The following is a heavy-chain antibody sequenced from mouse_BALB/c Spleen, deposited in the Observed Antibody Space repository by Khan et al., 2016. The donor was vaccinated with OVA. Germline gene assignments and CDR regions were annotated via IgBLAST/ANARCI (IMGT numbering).Heavy chain of an antibody. V-gene: IGHV1-26*01. D-gene: IGHD2-14*01. CDR2: VNPNNGGT. CDR1: GYSFTGYY. J-gene: IGHJ4*01. Sequence: VQLQQSGPDLVKPGASVKISCKASGYSFTGYYMHWVKQSPGKSLEWIGRVNPNNGGTSYNQNFKGKAILNDDKSSSTAYMVLRRLTSEVSAVDYCARGGYDGMDYWGQGTSVTVSS. CDR3: ARGGYDGMDY.